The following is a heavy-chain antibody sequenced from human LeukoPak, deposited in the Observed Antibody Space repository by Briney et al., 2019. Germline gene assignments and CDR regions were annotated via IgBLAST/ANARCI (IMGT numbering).Heavy chain of an antibody. CDR2: ISYDGSNK. CDR3: ARDSLYYYDSSGYWDY. V-gene: IGHV3-30*19. Sequence: GGSLRLSCAASGFTFSSYWMHWVRQAPGKGLEWVAVISYDGSNKYYADSVKGRFTISRDNSKNTLYLQMNSLRAEDTAVYYCARDSLYYYDSSGYWDYWGQGTLVTVSS. J-gene: IGHJ4*02. D-gene: IGHD3-22*01. CDR1: GFTFSSYW.